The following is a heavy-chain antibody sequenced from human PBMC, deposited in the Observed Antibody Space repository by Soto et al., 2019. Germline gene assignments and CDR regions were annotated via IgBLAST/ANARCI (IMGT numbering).Heavy chain of an antibody. CDR1: GLTFTSSA. V-gene: IGHV1-58*02. CDR2: IVVGSGNI. D-gene: IGHD2-21*01. CDR3: ASGEEDCGGVFYYYGMGV. Sequence: SEKISCKASGLTFTSSATQWVRQARGQRLVWVGWIVVGSGNINYAQKFQEGVSIGGAMSTSTAYMELSSMRAAATAVYYCASGEEDCGGVFYYYGMGVWGERATV. J-gene: IGHJ6*02.